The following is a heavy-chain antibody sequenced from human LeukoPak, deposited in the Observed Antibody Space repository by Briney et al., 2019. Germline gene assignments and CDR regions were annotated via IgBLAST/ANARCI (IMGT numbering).Heavy chain of an antibody. V-gene: IGHV3-20*04. CDR3: AKDPSSSWSIYYYYYMDV. CDR1: GFAYDDYG. Sequence: PGGSLRLSCAVSGFAYDDYGMSWVRQAPGKGLEWVSGINWNGGNTGYADSVKGRFTISRDNSKNTLYLQMNSLRNEDTAVYFCAKDPSSSWSIYYYYYMDVWGKGTTVTISS. J-gene: IGHJ6*03. D-gene: IGHD6-13*01. CDR2: INWNGGNT.